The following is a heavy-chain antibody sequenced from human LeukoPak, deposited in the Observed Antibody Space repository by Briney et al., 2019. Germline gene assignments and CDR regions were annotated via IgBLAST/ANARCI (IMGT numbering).Heavy chain of an antibody. V-gene: IGHV1-2*02. CDR3: TRDWRGGDGYCDY. J-gene: IGHJ4*02. D-gene: IGHD2-21*02. CDR2: INPRSGNT. CDR1: GYTFTGYY. Sequence: ASVKVSCKASGYTFTGYYMHWVRQAPGQGLEWMGWINPRSGNTNYAQKFQGRVTMTRDTSISTAYMELSRLTSDDTAVYCCTRDWRGGDGYCDYWGQGTLVTVSS.